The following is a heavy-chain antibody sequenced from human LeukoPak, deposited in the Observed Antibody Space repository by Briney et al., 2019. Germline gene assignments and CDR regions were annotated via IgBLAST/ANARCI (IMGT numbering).Heavy chain of an antibody. CDR2: IYYSGST. V-gene: IGHV4-39*07. J-gene: IGHJ6*03. Sequence: SETLSLTCTVSGGSISSSSYYWGWIRQPPGKGLEWIGSIYYSGSTYYNPSLKSRVTISVDRSKNQFSLKLSSVTAADTAVYYCARGQGDFGGLMVGVCYMDVWGKGTTVTVSS. CDR1: GGSISSSSYY. CDR3: ARGQGDFGGLMVGVCYMDV. D-gene: IGHD3-16*02.